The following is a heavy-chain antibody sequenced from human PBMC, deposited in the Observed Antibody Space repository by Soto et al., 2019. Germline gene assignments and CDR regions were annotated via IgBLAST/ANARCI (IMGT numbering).Heavy chain of an antibody. CDR2: LSSDGSNE. Sequence: QVQLVESGGGVVQPGRSLRLSCAASGYAFGTYGMHWVRQAPGKGLRWLALLSSDGSNEYYADSVKGRFTISRDNSKNTLYLQMNSLRPEDTAMYYCATARWFGASPVGMDVWGQGTTVSVSS. V-gene: IGHV3-30*03. J-gene: IGHJ6*02. CDR3: ATARWFGASPVGMDV. CDR1: GYAFGTYG. D-gene: IGHD3-10*01.